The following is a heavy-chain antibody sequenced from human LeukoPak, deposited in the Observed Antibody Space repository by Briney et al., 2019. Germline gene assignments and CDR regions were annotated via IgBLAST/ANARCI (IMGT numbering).Heavy chain of an antibody. V-gene: IGHV4-59*01. D-gene: IGHD1-26*01. Sequence: ASETLSLTCTVSGVSINSYYWSWIRQPPGKGLEWIAYIYYSGSTSYNPSLKSRVTISVDTSKNQFSLKLNSVTAADTAKYYCARLFHPALSGNYPFDYWGQGTLVTVSS. CDR3: ARLFHPALSGNYPFDY. CDR2: IYYSGST. J-gene: IGHJ4*02. CDR1: GVSINSYY.